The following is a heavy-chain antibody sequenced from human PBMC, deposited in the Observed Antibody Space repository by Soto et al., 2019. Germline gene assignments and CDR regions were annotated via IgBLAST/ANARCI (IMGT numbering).Heavy chain of an antibody. J-gene: IGHJ4*02. CDR3: ARGVPSIAARRPLDY. CDR2: INHSGST. CDR1: GGSVSGYY. V-gene: IGHV4-34*01. Sequence: QVQLQQWGAGLLKPSETLSLTCAVYGGSVSGYYWSWIRQPPGKGLEWIGEINHSGSTNYNPSLISPVTLSVDTSKNQFSLKLSSVTAADTAVYYCARGVPSIAARRPLDYWGQGTLVTVSS. D-gene: IGHD6-6*01.